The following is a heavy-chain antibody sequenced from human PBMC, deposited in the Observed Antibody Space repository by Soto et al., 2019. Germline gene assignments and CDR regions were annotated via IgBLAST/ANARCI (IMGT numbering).Heavy chain of an antibody. CDR2: IIPIFGTA. Sequence: QVQLVQSGAEVKKPGSSVKVSCKASGGTFSSYAISWVRQAPGQGLEWMGGIIPIFGTANYAQKFQGRVTITADKSTSTAYMELSSLRSEDTAVYYCARDRDCSSTSCKSPYYYYGMDVWGQGTTVTVSS. CDR1: GGTFSSYA. CDR3: ARDRDCSSTSCKSPYYYYGMDV. V-gene: IGHV1-69*06. D-gene: IGHD2-2*01. J-gene: IGHJ6*02.